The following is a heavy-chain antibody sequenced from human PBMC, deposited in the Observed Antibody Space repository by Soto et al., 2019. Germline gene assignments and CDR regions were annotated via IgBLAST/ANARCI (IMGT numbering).Heavy chain of an antibody. D-gene: IGHD3-16*01. CDR3: ARGIMYLSGMDV. V-gene: IGHV3-74*01. J-gene: IGHJ6*02. CDR1: GFTFSSYW. Sequence: EVQLVESGGGLVQPGGSLRLSCAASGFTFSSYWMHWVRQAPGKGLVWVSRINTDGSRISYADSVKGRFTISRDNAKNTLYLQMTSLIAEDTAIYYCARGIMYLSGMDVWVQGTTVTVSS. CDR2: INTDGSRI.